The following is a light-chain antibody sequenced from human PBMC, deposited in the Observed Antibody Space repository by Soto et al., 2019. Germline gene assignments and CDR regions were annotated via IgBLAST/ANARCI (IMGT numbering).Light chain of an antibody. J-gene: IGKJ2*01. Sequence: IQLTQSPSPLSASVGDRVTVTCRASQDISSSLAWYQQKPGNAPKLLIYAASTLQRGVTSRFSGGGSGAHFTLTISSLQPEDSATYYCQQQGTFGQGTKVDI. CDR1: QDISSS. CDR2: AAS. V-gene: IGKV1-9*01. CDR3: QQQGT.